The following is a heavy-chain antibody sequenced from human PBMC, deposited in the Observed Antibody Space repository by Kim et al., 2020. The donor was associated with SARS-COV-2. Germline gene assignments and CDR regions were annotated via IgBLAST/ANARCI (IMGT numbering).Heavy chain of an antibody. CDR3: ARHGVRGVIKDYYYGMDV. Sequence: GESLKISCKGSGYSFTSYWIGWVRQMPGKGLEWMGIIYPGDSDTRYSPSFQGQVTITADKSISTAYLQWCSLKASDTAMYYCARHGVRGVIKDYYYGMDVWGHEATVADSS. CDR1: GYSFTSYW. CDR2: IYPGDSDT. D-gene: IGHD3-10*01. V-gene: IGHV5-51*01. J-gene: IGHJ6*02.